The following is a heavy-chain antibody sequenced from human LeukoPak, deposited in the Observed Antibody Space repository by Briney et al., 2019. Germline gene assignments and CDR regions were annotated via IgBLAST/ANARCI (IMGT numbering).Heavy chain of an antibody. Sequence: KPSETLSLTCTVSGGSISSYYWSWIRQPAGKGLEWIGRIYTSVSTNYNPSLKSRVTMSVDTSKNQFSLKLSSVTAADTAVYYCARSPYGYYGSGGYYYYGMDVWGQGTTVTVSS. D-gene: IGHD3-10*01. V-gene: IGHV4-4*07. CDR1: GGSISSYY. J-gene: IGHJ6*02. CDR2: IYTSVST. CDR3: ARSPYGYYGSGGYYYYGMDV.